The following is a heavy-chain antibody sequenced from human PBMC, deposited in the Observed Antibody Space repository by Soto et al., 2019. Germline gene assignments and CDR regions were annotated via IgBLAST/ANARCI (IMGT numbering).Heavy chain of an antibody. V-gene: IGHV3-21*01. CDR2: ISSSSSYI. CDR1: GFTFSSYS. D-gene: IGHD4-17*01. Sequence: GGSLRLSCAASGFTFSSYSMNWVRQAPGKGLEWVSSISSSSSYIYYADSVKGRFTISRDNARNSLYLQMNSLRAEDTAVYYCAGDSFYGDRAFDYWGQGTLVTVSS. CDR3: AGDSFYGDRAFDY. J-gene: IGHJ4*02.